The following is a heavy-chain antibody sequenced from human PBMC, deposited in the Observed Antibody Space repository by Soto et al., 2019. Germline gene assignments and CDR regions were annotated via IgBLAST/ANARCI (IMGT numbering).Heavy chain of an antibody. Sequence: QVELMQSGGEVKRPGASVKVSCKSSRYTFTSHGISWVRQAPGQGLEWMGWISTFNGKTDSAQKFQGTITMTADNRTNTAYMELRNLRSDDTAVYYCARLLTEGATFREDAFDIWGQGTKVTVSS. CDR3: ARLLTEGATFREDAFDI. CDR1: RYTFTSHG. J-gene: IGHJ3*02. D-gene: IGHD1-26*01. CDR2: ISTFNGKT. V-gene: IGHV1-18*01.